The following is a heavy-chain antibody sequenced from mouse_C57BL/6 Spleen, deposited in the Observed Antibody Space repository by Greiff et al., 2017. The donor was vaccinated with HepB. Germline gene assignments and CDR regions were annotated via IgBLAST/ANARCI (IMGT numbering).Heavy chain of an antibody. CDR2: IYPRDGST. J-gene: IGHJ3*01. Sequence: VQLQQSDAELVKPGASVKISCKVSGYTFTDHTIHWMKQRPEQGLEWIGYIYPRDGSTKYNEKFKGKATLTADKSSSTAYMQLNSLTSGDSAVYCRASSDEGAWFAYWGQGTLVTVSA. CDR1: GYTFTDHT. V-gene: IGHV1-78*01. CDR3: ASSDEGAWFAY.